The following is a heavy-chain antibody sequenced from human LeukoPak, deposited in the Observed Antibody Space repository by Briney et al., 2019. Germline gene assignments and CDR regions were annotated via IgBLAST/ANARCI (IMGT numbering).Heavy chain of an antibody. CDR3: ARPLQGIVGATGFDY. CDR2: IYPSDSDT. D-gene: IGHD1-26*01. CDR1: EYSFATYW. J-gene: IGHJ4*02. V-gene: IGHV5-51*01. Sequence: GESLKISCQGSEYSFATYWIAWLRQMPGKGLEWMGIIYPSDSDTRYSPSFQGQVTISADKSIKTAYLQWSSLKASDTAMYYCARPLQGIVGATGFDYWGQGALVTVSS.